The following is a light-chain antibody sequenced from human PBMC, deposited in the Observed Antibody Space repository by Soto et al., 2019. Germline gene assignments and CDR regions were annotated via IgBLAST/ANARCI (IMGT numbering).Light chain of an antibody. CDR1: QSVSYSSNNKNF. Sequence: DIVMTQSPDSLAVSLGERATINCKSSQSVSYSSNNKNFLAWYQQKPGQPPKLLIYWASTRESGVPDRFSGSGYGTDFTLTISSLQAEDVAVYYCQQYSTTPSWTFGQGTKVEIK. J-gene: IGKJ1*01. V-gene: IGKV4-1*01. CDR3: QQYSTTPSWT. CDR2: WAS.